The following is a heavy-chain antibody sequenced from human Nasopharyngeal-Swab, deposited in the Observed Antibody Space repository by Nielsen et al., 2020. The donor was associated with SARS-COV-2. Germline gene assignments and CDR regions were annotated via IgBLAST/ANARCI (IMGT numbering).Heavy chain of an antibody. J-gene: IGHJ3*02. Sequence: VRQMPGKGLEWVSYISSSSTIYYADSVKGRFTISRDNAKNSLYLQMNSLRAEDTAVYYCARDIITGTIVGAFDIWGQGTMVTVSS. CDR2: ISSSSTI. D-gene: IGHD1-7*01. CDR3: ARDIITGTIVGAFDI. V-gene: IGHV3-69-1*01.